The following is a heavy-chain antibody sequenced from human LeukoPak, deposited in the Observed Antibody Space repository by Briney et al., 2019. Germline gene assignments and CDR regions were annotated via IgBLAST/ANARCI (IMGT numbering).Heavy chain of an antibody. CDR3: ARSTSGWYNGFDY. CDR1: GSFFTSYW. Sequence: GASLEISCKGSGSFFTSYWICGGRQMRGKGLEMRGIIYPGDSDTRYSPSFQGQVTISAAKSISTAYLQWNSLKASDTAMYYCARSTSGWYNGFDYWGQGTLVTVSS. CDR2: IYPGDSDT. J-gene: IGHJ4*02. V-gene: IGHV5-51*01. D-gene: IGHD6-19*01.